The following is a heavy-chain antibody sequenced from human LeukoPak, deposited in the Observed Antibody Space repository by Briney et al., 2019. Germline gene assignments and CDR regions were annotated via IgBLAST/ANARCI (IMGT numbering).Heavy chain of an antibody. Sequence: ASVKVSCKVSGYTLTELSMHWVRQATGQGLEWMGWMNPNSGNTGYAQKFQGRVTMTRNTSISTAYMELSSLRSEDTAVYYCAGENSSGYSWGQGTLVTVSS. D-gene: IGHD3-22*01. CDR3: AGENSSGYS. CDR2: MNPNSGNT. CDR1: GYTLTELS. J-gene: IGHJ4*02. V-gene: IGHV1-8*01.